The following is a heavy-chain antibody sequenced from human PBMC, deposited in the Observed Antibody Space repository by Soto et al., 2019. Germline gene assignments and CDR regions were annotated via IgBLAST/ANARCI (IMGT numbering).Heavy chain of an antibody. CDR2: ISYDGSNK. CDR3: ARPPQAEDFWGGPDAFDI. Sequence: GGSLRLSCAASGFTFSSYAMHWVRQAPGKGLEWVAVISYDGSNKYYADSVKGRFTISRDNSKNTLYLQMNSLRAEDTAVYYCARPPQAEDFWGGPDAFDIWGQGTMVTVSS. J-gene: IGHJ3*02. CDR1: GFTFSSYA. V-gene: IGHV3-30-3*01. D-gene: IGHD3-3*01.